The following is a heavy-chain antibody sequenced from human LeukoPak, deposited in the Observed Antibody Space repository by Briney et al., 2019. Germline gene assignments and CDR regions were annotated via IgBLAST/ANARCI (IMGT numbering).Heavy chain of an antibody. CDR3: AKGAPITMVRPDLNY. CDR2: FSSSDGST. V-gene: IGHV3-23*01. D-gene: IGHD3-10*01. J-gene: IGHJ4*02. Sequence: PGGTLRLSCAASGFIFSTFGMTWVRQAPGKGLEWVSGFSSSDGSTYYADSVKGRFTISRDNSKNTLYLQMNSLRAEDTAVYYCAKGAPITMVRPDLNYWGQGTLVTVSS. CDR1: GFIFSTFG.